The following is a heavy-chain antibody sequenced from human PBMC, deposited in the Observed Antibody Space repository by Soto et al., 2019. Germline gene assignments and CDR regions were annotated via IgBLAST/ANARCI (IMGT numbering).Heavy chain of an antibody. D-gene: IGHD6-13*01. V-gene: IGHV3-30*18. CDR2: ISYDGGNK. Sequence: QVQLVESGGGVVQPGRSLRLSCAASGFTFSSYGMHWVRQAPGKGLEWVAVISYDGGNKYYADSVKGRFTISRDNSKNTLYLQMNSLRAEDTAVYYCAKTPSSWHSREFDYWGQGTLVTVSS. CDR1: GFTFSSYG. CDR3: AKTPSSWHSREFDY. J-gene: IGHJ4*02.